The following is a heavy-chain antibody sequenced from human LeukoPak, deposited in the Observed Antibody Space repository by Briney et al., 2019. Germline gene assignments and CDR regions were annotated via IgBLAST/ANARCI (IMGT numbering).Heavy chain of an antibody. CDR2: ISGSGGST. Sequence: PGGSLRLSCAASGFTFSTYGMSWVRQAPGKGLEWVSVISGSGGSTYYAGSVRGRFTISRDNSKNTLYLQMNSLRAEDTAVYYCASLDTSSSISLAYYGMDVWGQGTTVTVSS. CDR1: GFTFSTYG. V-gene: IGHV3-23*01. CDR3: ASLDTSSSISLAYYGMDV. J-gene: IGHJ6*02. D-gene: IGHD6-13*01.